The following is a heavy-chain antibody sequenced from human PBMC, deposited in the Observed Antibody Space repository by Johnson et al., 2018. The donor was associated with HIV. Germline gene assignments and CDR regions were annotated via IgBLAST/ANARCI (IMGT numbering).Heavy chain of an antibody. CDR2: IYSGGST. D-gene: IGHD1-26*01. CDR3: ARDSPPWGARGDI. Sequence: VQLVETGGGLIQPGGSLRLSCAASGFTVSSNYMSWVRQAPGKGLEWVSVIYSGGSTYYADSVKGRFTISRDNSKNTLYLQMNSRRAEDTAVYYCARDSPPWGARGDIWGQGTMVTVSS. CDR1: GFTVSSNY. V-gene: IGHV3-53*02. J-gene: IGHJ3*02.